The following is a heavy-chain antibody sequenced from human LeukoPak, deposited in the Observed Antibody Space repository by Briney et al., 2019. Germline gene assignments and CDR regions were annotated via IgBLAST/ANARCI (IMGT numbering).Heavy chain of an antibody. V-gene: IGHV4-34*01. CDR2: INHSGST. CDR1: GGSFSGYY. CDR3: ATPSGILTANGYFQH. Sequence: PSETLSLTCAVYGGSFSGYYWSWIRQPPGKGLEWIGEINHSGSTNYNPSLMSRVTISVDTSKNQFSLKLSSVTAADTAVYYCATPSGILTANGYFQHWGQGTLVTVSS. D-gene: IGHD3-9*01. J-gene: IGHJ1*01.